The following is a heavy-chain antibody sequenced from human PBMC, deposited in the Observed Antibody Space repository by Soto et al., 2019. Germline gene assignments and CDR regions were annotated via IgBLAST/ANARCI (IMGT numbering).Heavy chain of an antibody. CDR3: ATCQLGEYYYAMDM. CDR1: GDSITTYKW. J-gene: IGHJ6*02. D-gene: IGHD7-27*01. CDR2: IYDSGNT. Sequence: SETRSLTCGVSGDSITTYKWWTWVRQTPGRGLEWIGEIYDSGNTRYNPSLRSRVTISTATSKNQLSLKLNSVTVADTAVHYCATCQLGEYYYAMDMWGQGTTVTVSS. V-gene: IGHV4-4*02.